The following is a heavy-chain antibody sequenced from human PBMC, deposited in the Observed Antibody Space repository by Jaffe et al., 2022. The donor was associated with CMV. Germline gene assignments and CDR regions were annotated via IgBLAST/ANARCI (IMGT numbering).Heavy chain of an antibody. Sequence: EVQLVESGGGLVKPGGSLRLSCAASGFTFSSYSMNWVRQAPGKGLEWVSSISSSSSYIYYADSVKGRFTISRDNAKNSLYLQMNSLRAEDTAVYYCARDLGDVVVTDSYYFDYWGQGTLVTVSS. CDR1: GFTFSSYS. J-gene: IGHJ4*02. D-gene: IGHD2-21*02. CDR3: ARDLGDVVVTDSYYFDY. CDR2: ISSSSSYI. V-gene: IGHV3-21*01.